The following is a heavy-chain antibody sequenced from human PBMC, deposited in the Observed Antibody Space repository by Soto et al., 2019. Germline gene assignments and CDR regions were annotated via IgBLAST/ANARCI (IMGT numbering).Heavy chain of an antibody. CDR2: IYHSGSS. CDR1: GGSISSGGYS. V-gene: IGHV4-30-2*01. J-gene: IGHJ4*02. Sequence: SETLSLTCAVSGGSISSGGYSWSWIRQPPGKGLEWIGYIYHSGSSYYNSSLKSRVTISVDRSKNQFSLKLTSVTAADTAVYYCARGIYVGSSGYYLDYWGQGILVTVSS. D-gene: IGHD3-22*01. CDR3: ARGIYVGSSGYYLDY.